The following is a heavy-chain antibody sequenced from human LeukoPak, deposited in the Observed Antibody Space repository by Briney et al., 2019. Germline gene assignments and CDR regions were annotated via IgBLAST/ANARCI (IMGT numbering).Heavy chain of an antibody. CDR2: VSDSGSGT. V-gene: IGHV3-23*01. CDR1: GFTFSTYA. Sequence: GGSLRLSCAASGFTFSTYAMSWVRQAPGRGLEWVSAVSDSGSGTYYADSVKGRFTISRDNSKNTLYLQMTSLRAEDTALYYCAKGKGSSGWYDWGQGTLVTVSS. CDR3: AKGKGSSGWYD. D-gene: IGHD6-19*01. J-gene: IGHJ4*02.